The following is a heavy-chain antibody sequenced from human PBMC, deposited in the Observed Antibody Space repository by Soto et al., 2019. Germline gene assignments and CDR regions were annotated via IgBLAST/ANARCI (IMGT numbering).Heavy chain of an antibody. D-gene: IGHD6-6*01. CDR2: IYYSGST. CDR3: ARERPDGARLDP. J-gene: IGHJ5*02. Sequence: TLPLTWTVSGCSIRRGDYYWSWIPQPQGKGLEWIGYIYYSGSTYYNPSLKSRVTISVDTSKNQFSLKLSSVTAADTAVYYCARERPDGARLDPWGQGTLVTVSS. V-gene: IGHV4-30-4*01. CDR1: GCSIRRGDYY.